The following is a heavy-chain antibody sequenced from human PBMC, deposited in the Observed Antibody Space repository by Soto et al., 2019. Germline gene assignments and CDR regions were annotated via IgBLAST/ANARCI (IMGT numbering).Heavy chain of an antibody. D-gene: IGHD1-1*01. CDR3: ARGNWNDGGYYYGMGV. Sequence: PSQTLSLTCAISGDSVSRNSGAWNWIRQSPSGGLQWLGRTYYRSKWYSEYAPSVKSRITINPDTAKNQFALQLKSVTPDDSGVYYCARGNWNDGGYYYGMGVWGQGITVTVSS. CDR1: GDSVSRNSGA. CDR2: TYYRSKWYS. V-gene: IGHV6-1*01. J-gene: IGHJ6*02.